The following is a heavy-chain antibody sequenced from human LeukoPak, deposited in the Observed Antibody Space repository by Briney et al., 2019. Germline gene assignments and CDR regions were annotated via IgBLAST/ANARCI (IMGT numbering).Heavy chain of an antibody. CDR3: ARIPVDYDFWSGYYMDY. CDR1: GYTFTSYG. J-gene: IGHJ4*02. V-gene: IGHV1-18*01. D-gene: IGHD3-3*01. Sequence: ASVKVSCKASGYTFTSYGISWVRQAPGQGLEWMGWISAYNGNTNYAQKLQGRVTMTTDTSTSTAYMELRSLRSDDTAVYYCARIPVDYDFWSGYYMDYWGQGPLVTVSS. CDR2: ISAYNGNT.